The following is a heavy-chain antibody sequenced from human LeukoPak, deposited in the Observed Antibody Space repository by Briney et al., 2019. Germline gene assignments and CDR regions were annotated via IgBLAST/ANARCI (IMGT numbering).Heavy chain of an antibody. CDR3: ARDNNWFDS. CDR1: GFTFTKCA. J-gene: IGHJ5*01. CDR2: ITATGDTA. V-gene: IGHV3-23*01. Sequence: PGGSLRLSCVASGFTFTKCAMSWIRQAPGKGLEWVAIITATGDTAYYADSVKGRFTISRDNSRNTVYMQMDSLRAEDTAIYYCARDNNWFDSWGQGTLVTVSS.